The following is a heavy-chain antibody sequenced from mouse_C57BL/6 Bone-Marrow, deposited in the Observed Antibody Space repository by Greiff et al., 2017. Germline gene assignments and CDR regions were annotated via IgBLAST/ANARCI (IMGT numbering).Heavy chain of an antibody. CDR1: EYEFPSHD. CDR2: INSDGGST. Sequence: DVKLVESGGGLVQPGESLKLSCESNEYEFPSHDMSWVRKTPEKRLELVAAINSDGGSTYYPDTMERRFIISRDNTKKTLYLQMSSLRSEDTALYYCARQHYGSSYDWYFDVWGTGTTVTVSS. J-gene: IGHJ1*03. V-gene: IGHV5-2*01. CDR3: ARQHYGSSYDWYFDV. D-gene: IGHD1-1*01.